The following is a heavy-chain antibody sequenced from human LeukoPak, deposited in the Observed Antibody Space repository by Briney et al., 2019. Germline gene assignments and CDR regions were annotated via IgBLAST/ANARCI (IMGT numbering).Heavy chain of an antibody. CDR3: AREEGDGYNWGTWFDP. J-gene: IGHJ5*02. Sequence: SETLSLTCTVSGYSISSGYYWGWIRQPPGKGLEWIGSIYHSGSTYYNPSLKSRVTISVDTSENQFSLKLSSVTAADTAVYYCAREEGDGYNWGTWFDPWGQGTLVTVSS. V-gene: IGHV4-38-2*02. CDR2: IYHSGST. CDR1: GYSISSGYY. D-gene: IGHD5-24*01.